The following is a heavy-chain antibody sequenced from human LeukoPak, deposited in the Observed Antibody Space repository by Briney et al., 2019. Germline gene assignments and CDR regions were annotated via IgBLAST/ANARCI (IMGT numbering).Heavy chain of an antibody. CDR3: ARSTAWQQLVHD. V-gene: IGHV4-59*01. D-gene: IGHD6-13*01. CDR1: GDSISGYY. CDR2: IYYSGST. Sequence: SETLSLTCTVSGDSISGYYWNWIRQPPGKGLECIGYIYYSGSTNYNPSLKSRVTISVDTSKNQFSLKLSSVTAADTAVYYCARSTAWQQLVHDWGQGTLVTVSS. J-gene: IGHJ4*02.